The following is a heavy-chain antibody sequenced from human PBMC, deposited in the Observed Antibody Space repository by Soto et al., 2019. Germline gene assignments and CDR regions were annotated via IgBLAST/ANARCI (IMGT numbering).Heavy chain of an antibody. Sequence: QVQLVESGGDVVQPGRSLRLFCAASGFTFSSYGMHWVRQAPGKGLEWVAVISYDGSVKYYADSVKGRFTISRDNSKNTLYLQMNSLRAEDTAVYYCAGEVASGYWGQGTLVTVSS. J-gene: IGHJ4*02. CDR1: GFTFSSYG. CDR2: ISYDGSVK. CDR3: AGEVASGY. V-gene: IGHV3-30*03. D-gene: IGHD2-21*01.